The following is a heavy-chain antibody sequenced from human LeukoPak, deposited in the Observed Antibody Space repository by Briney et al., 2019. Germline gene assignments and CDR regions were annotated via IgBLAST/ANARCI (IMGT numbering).Heavy chain of an antibody. V-gene: IGHV1-69*13. D-gene: IGHD6-13*01. J-gene: IGHJ4*02. Sequence: GASVKVSCKASGGTFSSYAISWVRQAPGQGLEWMGGIIPIFGTANYAQKFQGRVTITADESTSTAYMELSSLRSEDTAVYYCASLLSIAAASRDYWGQGTLVTVSS. CDR3: ASLLSIAAASRDY. CDR1: GGTFSSYA. CDR2: IIPIFGTA.